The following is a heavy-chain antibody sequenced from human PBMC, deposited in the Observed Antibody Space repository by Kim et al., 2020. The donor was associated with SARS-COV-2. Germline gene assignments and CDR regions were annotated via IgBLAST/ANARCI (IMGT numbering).Heavy chain of an antibody. Sequence: GGSLRLSCAVSGFTFSSYWMSWVRQAPGKGLEWVANINQDGSETHYVDSVKGRFTISRDNAKKSLYLQMSSLRAEDTAVFYCARTTASGWWQVYWGQGTLVTVSS. V-gene: IGHV3-7*03. J-gene: IGHJ4*02. D-gene: IGHD6-19*01. CDR3: ARTTASGWWQVY. CDR2: INQDGSET. CDR1: GFTFSSYW.